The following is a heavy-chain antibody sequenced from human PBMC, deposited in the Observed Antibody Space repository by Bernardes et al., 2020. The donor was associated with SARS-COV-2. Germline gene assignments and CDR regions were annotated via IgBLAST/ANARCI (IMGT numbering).Heavy chain of an antibody. J-gene: IGHJ6*02. CDR3: ARQTGTRYYYYGMDV. Sequence: SETLSLTCTVSGGSISSSSYYWGWIRQPPGKGLEWIGSIYYSGSTYYNPSLKSRVTISVDTSKNQFSLKLSSVTAADTAVYYCARQTGTRYYYYGMDVWGQGTTVTV. CDR2: IYYSGST. D-gene: IGHD1-1*01. V-gene: IGHV4-39*01. CDR1: GGSISSSSYY.